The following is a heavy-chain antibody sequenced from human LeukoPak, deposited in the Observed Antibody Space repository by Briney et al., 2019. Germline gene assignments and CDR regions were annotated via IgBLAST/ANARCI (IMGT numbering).Heavy chain of an antibody. D-gene: IGHD5/OR15-5a*01. J-gene: IGHJ4*02. CDR3: VRGDLRLPRSTPDC. Sequence: GGSLRLSCAASGFTFSSYGMHWVRQAPGKGLEWVAVIWYDGSNKYYADSVKGRFTISRDNSKNTLYLQMNSLRAEDTAVYYCVRGDLRLPRSTPDCWGRGTLVTVSS. V-gene: IGHV3-33*01. CDR2: IWYDGSNK. CDR1: GFTFSSYG.